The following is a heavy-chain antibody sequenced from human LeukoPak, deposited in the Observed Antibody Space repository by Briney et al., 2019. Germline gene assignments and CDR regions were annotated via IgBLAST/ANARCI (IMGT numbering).Heavy chain of an antibody. J-gene: IGHJ4*02. CDR3: ARDQGGYPGY. CDR1: GFTFSDDY. CDR2: ICSSVSTI. V-gene: IGHV3-11*01. D-gene: IGHD5-12*01. Sequence: VGSLRLSCAASGFTFSDDYMSWIRQAPGKGLEWVLYICSSVSTIYYANSVKGRFTITSDNAKDSLYLQMNSLRAEGTAVYCCARDQGGYPGYWGQGTLVTVSS.